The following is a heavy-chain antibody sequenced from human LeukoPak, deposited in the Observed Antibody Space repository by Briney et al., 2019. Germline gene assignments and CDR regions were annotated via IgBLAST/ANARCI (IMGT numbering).Heavy chain of an antibody. Sequence: PSETLSLTCAVYGGSFSGYYWSWIRQPPGKGLEWIGEINHSGSTNYNPSLKSRVTISVDTSKNQFSLKLSSVTAADTAVYYCARDSHIYIVARPLGYWGQGTLVTVSS. CDR1: GGSFSGYY. CDR3: ARDSHIYIVARPLGY. V-gene: IGHV4-34*01. D-gene: IGHD5-12*01. J-gene: IGHJ4*02. CDR2: INHSGST.